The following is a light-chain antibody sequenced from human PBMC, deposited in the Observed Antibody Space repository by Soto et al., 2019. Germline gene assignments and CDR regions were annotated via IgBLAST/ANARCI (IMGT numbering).Light chain of an antibody. CDR1: SSDVGGSNY. CDR3: CSYGDTYTYV. Sequence: QSALTQPRSVSGSPGQSVTVFCAGTSSDVGGSNYVSWYQQHPGKVPKLIIFDVNKRPSGVPARFSGSKSGNTASLTISGLQAEDEADYYCCSYGDTYTYVFGTGTKLTVL. CDR2: DVN. V-gene: IGLV2-11*01. J-gene: IGLJ1*01.